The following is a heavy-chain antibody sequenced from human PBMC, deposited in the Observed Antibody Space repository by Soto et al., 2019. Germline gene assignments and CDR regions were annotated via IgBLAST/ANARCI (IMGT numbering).Heavy chain of an antibody. D-gene: IGHD3-10*01. V-gene: IGHV4-59*01. CDR2: IYYSGST. J-gene: IGHJ3*02. Sequence: PSETLSLTCXVSGGSISSYYWSWIRQPPGKGLEWIGYIYYSGSTNYNPSLKSRVTISVDTSKNQFSLKLSSVTAADTAVYYCARVSTYTDYYGSGIDAFDIWGQGTMVTVSS. CDR3: ARVSTYTDYYGSGIDAFDI. CDR1: GGSISSYY.